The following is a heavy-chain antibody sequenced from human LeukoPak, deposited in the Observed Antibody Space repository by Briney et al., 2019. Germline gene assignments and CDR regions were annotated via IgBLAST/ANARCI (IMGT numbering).Heavy chain of an antibody. V-gene: IGHV4-39*01. CDR2: IYYSGDT. Sequence: SQTLSLTCTVSDGSISGDNYYWGWIRQPPRKGLEWIGNIYYSGDTYYNPSLKSRASISVDASKNQFSLKLSSVTAADTAVYYCASLLNGGVAHWFDPWGQGILVTVSA. D-gene: IGHD7-27*01. CDR3: ASLLNGGVAHWFDP. CDR1: DGSISGDNYY. J-gene: IGHJ5*02.